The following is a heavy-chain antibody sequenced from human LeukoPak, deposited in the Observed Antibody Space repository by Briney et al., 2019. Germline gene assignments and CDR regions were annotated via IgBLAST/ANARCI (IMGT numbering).Heavy chain of an antibody. CDR1: GFTFSSYA. V-gene: IGHV3-30*18. Sequence: GGPLRPSCAASGFTFSSYAMHWVRQAPGKGLEWVTIISYDASNKYYADSVKGRFTISRDNSKNTLYLQLDSLRPEDTAVYYCAKSRLVAVVAAYMDVWGKGTTVTVSS. J-gene: IGHJ6*04. D-gene: IGHD2-15*01. CDR2: ISYDASNK. CDR3: AKSRLVAVVAAYMDV.